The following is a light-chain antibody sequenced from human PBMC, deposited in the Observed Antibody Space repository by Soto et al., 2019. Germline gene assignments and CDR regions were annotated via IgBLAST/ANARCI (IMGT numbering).Light chain of an antibody. V-gene: IGLV2-23*01. J-gene: IGLJ3*02. Sequence: QSALTQPASVSGSPGQSITISCTGTSSDVGSYNLVSWYQQHPGKAPKVMIYEGSKRPSGVSNRFSGSKSGNTASLTISGLQAEDESDYYCCSYAGSDTWVFGGGTKLTVL. CDR3: CSYAGSDTWV. CDR2: EGS. CDR1: SSDVGSYNL.